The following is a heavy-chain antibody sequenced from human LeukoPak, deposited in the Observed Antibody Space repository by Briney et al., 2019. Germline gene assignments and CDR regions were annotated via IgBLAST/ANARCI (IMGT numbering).Heavy chain of an antibody. D-gene: IGHD5-12*01. V-gene: IGHV4-59*08. CDR1: GGSISSYY. CDR2: IYYSGST. J-gene: IGHJ5*02. CDR3: ARGRGYSGYNWFDP. Sequence: PSETLSLTCTVSGGSISSYYWSWIRQPPGKGLEWIGYIYYSGSTNYNPSLKSRVTISVDTSKNQFSLMLSSVTAADTAVYYCARGRGYSGYNWFDPWGQGTLVTVSS.